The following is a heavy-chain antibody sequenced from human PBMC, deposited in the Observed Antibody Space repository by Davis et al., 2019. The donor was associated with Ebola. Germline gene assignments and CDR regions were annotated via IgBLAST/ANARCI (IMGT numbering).Heavy chain of an antibody. Sequence: ASVKVSCKASGGTFSSYAISWVRQAPGQGLEWMGIINPSGGSTSYAQKFQGRVTMTTDTSTSTAYMELRSLRSDDTAVYYCARDAGGYFDYWGRGTLVTVSS. CDR1: GGTFSSYA. J-gene: IGHJ4*02. D-gene: IGHD3-16*01. V-gene: IGHV1-46*01. CDR2: INPSGGST. CDR3: ARDAGGYFDY.